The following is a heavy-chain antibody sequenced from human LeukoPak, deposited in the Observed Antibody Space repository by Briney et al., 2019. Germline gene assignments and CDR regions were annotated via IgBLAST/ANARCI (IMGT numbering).Heavy chain of an antibody. Sequence: SETLSLTCTVSGGSVNTGSHYWSWIRQPPGKGLEWIGSIYYSGSTYYNPSLKSRVTISVDTSKNQFSLKLSSVTAADTAVYYCARLRSDDSSGYYYYYYGMDVWGQGTTVTVSS. V-gene: IGHV4-39*01. J-gene: IGHJ6*02. CDR1: GGSVNTGSHY. CDR3: ARLRSDDSSGYYYYYYGMDV. D-gene: IGHD3-22*01. CDR2: IYYSGST.